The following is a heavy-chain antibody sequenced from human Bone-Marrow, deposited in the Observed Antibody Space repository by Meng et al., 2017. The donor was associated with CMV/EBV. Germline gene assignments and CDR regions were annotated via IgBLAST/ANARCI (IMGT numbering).Heavy chain of an antibody. CDR1: GFTISRNT. Sequence: GGSLRLSCTASGFTISRNTIKWVRQAPGEGLEWVSSISSTGSFTKYADSVEGRFTISRDNAKTSVYLKINSLRAEDTAVYYCAGVAYDYGDRHFAYWGQGARVTVSS. J-gene: IGHJ4*02. CDR3: AGVAYDYGDRHFAY. CDR2: ISSTGSFT. D-gene: IGHD4-17*01. V-gene: IGHV3-21*01.